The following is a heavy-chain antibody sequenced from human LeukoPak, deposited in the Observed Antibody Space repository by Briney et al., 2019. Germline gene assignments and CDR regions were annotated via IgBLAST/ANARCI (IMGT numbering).Heavy chain of an antibody. CDR3: ARGPFTMIRSRIPPGWFDP. D-gene: IGHD3-22*01. CDR2: IYYSGST. V-gene: IGHV4-39*07. J-gene: IGHJ5*02. Sequence: KPSETLSLTCTVSGGSVSSGSYYWSWIRQPPGRGLEWIGSIYYSGSTYYNPSLKSRVTISVDTSKNQFSLKLSSVTAADTAVYYCARGPFTMIRSRIPPGWFDPWGQGTLVTVSS. CDR1: GGSVSSGSYY.